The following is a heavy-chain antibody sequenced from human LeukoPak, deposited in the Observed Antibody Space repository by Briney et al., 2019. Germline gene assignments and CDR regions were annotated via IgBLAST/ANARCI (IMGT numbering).Heavy chain of an antibody. CDR1: GFTLTSYS. J-gene: IGHJ4*02. D-gene: IGHD5-18*01. CDR3: VRGGYTYGLDF. V-gene: IGHV3-48*04. CDR2: ISNLGRAI. Sequence: GGSLRLSCAASGFTLTSYSMTWVRQAPGKGPEWIAYISNLGRAIYYGDSVKGRFTISRDTAENSVALHMTSLRTEDTAIYYCVRGGYTYGLDFWGQGTLVTVSS.